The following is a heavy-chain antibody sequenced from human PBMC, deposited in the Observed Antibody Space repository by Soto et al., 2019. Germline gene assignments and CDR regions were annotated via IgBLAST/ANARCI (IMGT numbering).Heavy chain of an antibody. CDR2: IDTSGHST. V-gene: IGHV3-74*01. J-gene: IGHJ4*02. Sequence: PGGSLRLSCEASGFVFTNFWMHWARHVPGKGLVWVARIDTSGHSTNYAESVKGRFTISRDNAKNTVSLQMNSLRVEDTGVYYCAKDSWYFDLWSQGSQVTVSS. D-gene: IGHD6-13*01. CDR3: AKDSWYFDL. CDR1: GFVFTNFW.